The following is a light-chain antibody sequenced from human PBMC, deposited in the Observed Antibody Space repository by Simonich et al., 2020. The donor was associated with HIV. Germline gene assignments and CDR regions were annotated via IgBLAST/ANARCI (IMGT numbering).Light chain of an antibody. V-gene: IGKV1-39*01. CDR3: QQAINFPRT. CDR2: AAS. J-gene: IGKJ1*01. Sequence: IQMTQSPSSLSASVGDRVTIACRASQSISSYLNWYQQKPGKAPKLLIYAASSLQSGVPSRFRGSGSGTDFILTISRLQPEDFATYYCQQAINFPRTFGQGTKVEVK. CDR1: QSISSY.